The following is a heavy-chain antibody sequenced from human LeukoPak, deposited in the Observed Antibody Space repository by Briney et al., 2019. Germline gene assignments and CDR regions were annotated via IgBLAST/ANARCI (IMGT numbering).Heavy chain of an antibody. CDR1: GGSISSYY. CDR3: TRHDAVPVIGHGMGV. CDR2: IYYTGIT. V-gene: IGHV4-59*08. Sequence: PSETLSRTCTVSGGSISSYYWSWIRQPPGKGLEWIGYIYYTGITNYNPSLESRVTISVDTSKNQFSLKLSSVTAADTAVYYCTRHDAVPVIGHGMGVWGQGTTVTVSS. D-gene: IGHD3-16*02. J-gene: IGHJ6*02.